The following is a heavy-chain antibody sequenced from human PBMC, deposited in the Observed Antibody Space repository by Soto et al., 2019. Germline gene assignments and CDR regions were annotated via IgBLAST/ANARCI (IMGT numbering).Heavy chain of an antibody. CDR3: ARVTVGATTMLDY. CDR2: IIPIFGTA. V-gene: IGHV1-69*13. D-gene: IGHD1-26*01. J-gene: IGHJ4*02. CDR1: GGTFSSYA. Sequence: GASVKVSCKASGGTFSSYAISWVRQAPGQGLEWMGGIIPIFGTANYAQKFQGRVTITADESTSTAYMELSSLRSEDTAVYYCARVTVGATTMLDYWGQGTLVTV.